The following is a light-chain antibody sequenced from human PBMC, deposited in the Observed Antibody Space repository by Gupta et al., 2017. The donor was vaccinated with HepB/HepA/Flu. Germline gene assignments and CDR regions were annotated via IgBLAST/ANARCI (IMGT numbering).Light chain of an antibody. J-gene: IGKJ1*01. CDR3: QQYGSSCGT. CDR2: GAS. Sequence: EIVLTQSPGTLSLSPGERVTLSCRASQSVSSSYLAWYQQKPGQAPRLLISGASTRATGIPDRFSGSGSGADFTLTISRLEPEDFAVYYCQQYGSSCGTFGQGTKVEIK. CDR1: QSVSSSY. V-gene: IGKV3-20*01.